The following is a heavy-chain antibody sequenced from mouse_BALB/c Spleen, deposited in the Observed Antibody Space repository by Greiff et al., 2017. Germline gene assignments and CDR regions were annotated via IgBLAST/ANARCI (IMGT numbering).Heavy chain of an antibody. CDR3: ARDATTAFDV. D-gene: IGHD1-2*01. V-gene: IGHV7-3*02. J-gene: IGHJ1*01. CDR1: GFTFTDYY. CDR2: IRNKANGYTT. Sequence: EVKLVESGGGLVQPGGSLRLSCATSGFTFTDYYMSWVRQPPGKALEWLGFIRNKANGYTTEYSASVKGRFTISRDNSQSILYLQMNTLRAEDSATYYCARDATTAFDVWGAGTTVTVSS.